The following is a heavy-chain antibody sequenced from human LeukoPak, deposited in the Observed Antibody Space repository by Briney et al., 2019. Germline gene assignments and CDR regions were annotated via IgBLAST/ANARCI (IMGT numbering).Heavy chain of an antibody. V-gene: IGHV4-34*01. CDR1: GGPFSGYY. CDR3: ARGRGYRNRGHYYYMDV. D-gene: IGHD1-14*01. CDR2: INHSGST. J-gene: IGHJ6*03. Sequence: PSETLSLTCAVYGGPFSGYYWSWTRQPPGKGLEWIGEINHSGSTNYNPSLMSRVTISVDTSKNQFSLKLSSVTAADTAVYYCARGRGYRNRGHYYYMDVWGKGTTVTVSS.